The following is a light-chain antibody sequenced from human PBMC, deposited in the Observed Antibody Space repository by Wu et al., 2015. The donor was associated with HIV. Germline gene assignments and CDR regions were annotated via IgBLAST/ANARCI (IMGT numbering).Light chain of an antibody. CDR3: QQYNDWPRHT. Sequence: LMTQSPVTLSVSPGERATLSCRASQSVNINLAWYQQKPGQAPRLLIYDTSTRATGVPGRFSARGSGTEFTLTISSMQSEDFAVYYCQQYNDWPRHTFGQGTKVEIK. V-gene: IGKV3-15*01. J-gene: IGKJ2*01. CDR1: QSVNIN. CDR2: DTS.